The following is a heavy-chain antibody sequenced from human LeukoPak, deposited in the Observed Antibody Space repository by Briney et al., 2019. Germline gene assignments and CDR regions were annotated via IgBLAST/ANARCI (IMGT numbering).Heavy chain of an antibody. CDR2: IYYNGRT. J-gene: IGHJ4*02. V-gene: IGHV4-59*12. CDR3: ARGEMATIIFDY. D-gene: IGHD5-12*01. CDR1: GASISSYY. Sequence: SETLSLTCTVSGASISSYYWSWIRQPPGKGLEWIGYIYYNGRTNYNPSLKSRVTISVDTSKNQFSLKLSSVTAADTAVYYCARGEMATIIFDYWGQGTLVTVPS.